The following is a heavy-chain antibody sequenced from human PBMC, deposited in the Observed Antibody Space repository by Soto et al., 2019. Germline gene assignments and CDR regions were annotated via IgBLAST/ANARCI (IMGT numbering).Heavy chain of an antibody. V-gene: IGHV1-3*01. CDR3: ARDREFTNNWFDP. Sequence: ASVKVSCKASGYTFTSYAMHWVRQAPGQRLEWMGWINAGNGNTKYSQKFQGRVTITRDTSASTAYMELSSLRSEDTAVYYCARDREFTNNWFDPWGQGTLVTVSS. D-gene: IGHD3-10*01. CDR2: INAGNGNT. CDR1: GYTFTSYA. J-gene: IGHJ5*02.